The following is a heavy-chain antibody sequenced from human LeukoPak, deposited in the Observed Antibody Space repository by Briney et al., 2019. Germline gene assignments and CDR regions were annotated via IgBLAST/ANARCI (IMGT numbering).Heavy chain of an antibody. CDR2: IYSGGST. CDR3: ARGTYYYDSSGYPYFDY. J-gene: IGHJ4*02. V-gene: IGHV3-66*01. Sequence: PGGSLRLSCAASGSTFSSYWMSWVRQAPGKGLEWVSVIYSGGSTYYADSVKGRFTISRDNSKNTLYLQMNSLRAEDTAVYYCARGTYYYDSSGYPYFDYWGQGTLVTVSS. D-gene: IGHD3-22*01. CDR1: GSTFSSYW.